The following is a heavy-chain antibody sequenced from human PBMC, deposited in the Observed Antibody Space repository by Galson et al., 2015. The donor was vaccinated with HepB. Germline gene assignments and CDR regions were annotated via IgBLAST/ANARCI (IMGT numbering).Heavy chain of an antibody. CDR1: GFTFSSYA. CDR2: ISYDGSNK. D-gene: IGHD3-9*01. J-gene: IGHJ6*02. V-gene: IGHV3-30*04. Sequence: SLRLSCAASGFTFSSYAMHWVRQAPGKGLEWVAVISYDGSNKYYADSVKRRSTTSRDNSKNTLYLQMNSLRAEDTAVYYCARGSYDILTGYPDYYYYGMDVWGQGTTVTVSS. CDR3: ARGSYDILTGYPDYYYYGMDV.